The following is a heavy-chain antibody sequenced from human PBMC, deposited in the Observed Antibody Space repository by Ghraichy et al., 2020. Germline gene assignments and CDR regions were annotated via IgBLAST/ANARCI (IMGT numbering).Heavy chain of an antibody. D-gene: IGHD1-26*01. CDR1: GFTFDDYA. CDR2: ISWNSGSI. CDR3: AKGGIDGMGYTGIVGENGGFDY. Sequence: GGSLRLSCAASGFTFDDYAMHWVRQAPGKGLEWVSGISWNSGSIGYADSVKGRFTISRDNAKNSLYLQMNSLRAEDTALYYCAKGGIDGMGYTGIVGENGGFDYWGQGTLVTVSS. V-gene: IGHV3-9*01. J-gene: IGHJ4*02.